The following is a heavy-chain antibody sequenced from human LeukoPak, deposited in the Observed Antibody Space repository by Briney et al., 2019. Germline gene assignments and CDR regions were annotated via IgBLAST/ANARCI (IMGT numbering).Heavy chain of an antibody. CDR3: ARLYTSSWAYWFDP. D-gene: IGHD6-13*01. V-gene: IGHV4-61*01. J-gene: IGHJ5*02. Sequence: SETLSLTCTVSGVSISSSSYYWSWIRQPPGKGLEWIGDIYYSGSTNYNPSLKSRVTISVDTSKNQFSLKLSSVTAADTAVYYCARLYTSSWAYWFDPWGQGTLVTVSS. CDR2: IYYSGST. CDR1: GVSISSSSYY.